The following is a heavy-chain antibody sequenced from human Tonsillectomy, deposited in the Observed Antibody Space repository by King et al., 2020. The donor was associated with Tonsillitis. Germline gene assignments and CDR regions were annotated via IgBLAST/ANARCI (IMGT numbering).Heavy chain of an antibody. CDR2: IIPIFGTA. J-gene: IGHJ4*02. Sequence: QLVQSGAEVKKPGSSVKVSCKASGGTFSSYAISWVRQAPGQGLEWMGGIIPIFGTAYYAQKFQGRVTITADESTSTAYMALSSLRSEDTAVYYCARGSTMVQGVIITLFDYWGQGTLVTVSS. V-gene: IGHV1-69*12. D-gene: IGHD3-10*01. CDR1: GGTFSSYA. CDR3: ARGSTMVQGVIITLFDY.